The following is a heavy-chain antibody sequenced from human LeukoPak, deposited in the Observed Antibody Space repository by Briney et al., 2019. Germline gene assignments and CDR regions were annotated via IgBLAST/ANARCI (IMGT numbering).Heavy chain of an antibody. CDR2: IYYSGST. Sequence: SETLSLTCTVSDGSISSYYWSWIRQPPGKGLEWIGYIYYSGSTNYNPSLKSRVTISVDTSKNQFSLKLSSVTAADTAVYYCARSYYGSGSYYYYYYYGMDVWGQGTTVTVSS. J-gene: IGHJ6*02. CDR3: ARSYYGSGSYYYYYYYGMDV. V-gene: IGHV4-59*01. CDR1: DGSISSYY. D-gene: IGHD3-10*01.